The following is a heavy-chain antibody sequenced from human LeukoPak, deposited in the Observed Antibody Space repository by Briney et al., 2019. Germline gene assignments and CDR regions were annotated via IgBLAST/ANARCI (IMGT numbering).Heavy chain of an antibody. V-gene: IGHV3-33*01. CDR1: GFTFSSYG. Sequence: PGGSLTLSCAASGFTFSSYGMHWVRQAPGKGLQWVAVIWFDGSNKYYADSVKGRFTISRDNSKNTLYLQMNSLRVEDTAVYYCARAGYGTGWYPGALDYWGQGTLVTVSS. CDR3: ARAGYGTGWYPGALDY. J-gene: IGHJ4*02. D-gene: IGHD6-19*01. CDR2: IWFDGSNK.